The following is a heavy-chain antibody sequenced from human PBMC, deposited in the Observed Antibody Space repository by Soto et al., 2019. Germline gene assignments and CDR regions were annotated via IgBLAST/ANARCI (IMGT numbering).Heavy chain of an antibody. J-gene: IGHJ5*02. V-gene: IGHV3-48*03. CDR2: ISSSGSTI. D-gene: IGHD6-13*01. Sequence: EVQLVESGGGLVQPGGSLRLSCAASGFTFSSYEMNWVRQAPGKGLEWVSYISSSGSTIYYADSVKGRFTISRDNAKNALYLQMNGLRAEDTAVYYCARDPPRYSSPQYNWFDPWGQGTLVTVSS. CDR3: ARDPPRYSSPQYNWFDP. CDR1: GFTFSSYE.